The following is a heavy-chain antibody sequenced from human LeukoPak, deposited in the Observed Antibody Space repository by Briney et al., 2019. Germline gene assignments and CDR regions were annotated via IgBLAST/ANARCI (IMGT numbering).Heavy chain of an antibody. Sequence: PSETLSLTCTVSGGSISNYYWSWIRQPPGKGLEWIGYIYYSGRTNYNPSLKSRVTMSVDTSKNQLSLKLSSVTAADTAVYYCARFHYYDSSGYSQNYFDYWGQGTLVTVSS. J-gene: IGHJ4*02. V-gene: IGHV4-59*01. CDR3: ARFHYYDSSGYSQNYFDY. CDR1: GGSISNYY. D-gene: IGHD3-22*01. CDR2: IYYSGRT.